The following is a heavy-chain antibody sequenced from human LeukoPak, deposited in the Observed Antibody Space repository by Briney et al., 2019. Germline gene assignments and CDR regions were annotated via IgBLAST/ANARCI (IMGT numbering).Heavy chain of an antibody. D-gene: IGHD6-13*01. CDR3: ARCCGPASTYMTGIAAAGADY. Sequence: GASVKVSCKASGYTFTSYGISWVRQAPGQGLEWMGWISAYNGNTNYTQKLQGRVTMTTDTSTSTAYMELRSLRSDVTAVYYCARCCGPASTYMTGIAAAGADYWGQGTLVTVSS. V-gene: IGHV1-18*01. J-gene: IGHJ4*02. CDR2: ISAYNGNT. CDR1: GYTFTSYG.